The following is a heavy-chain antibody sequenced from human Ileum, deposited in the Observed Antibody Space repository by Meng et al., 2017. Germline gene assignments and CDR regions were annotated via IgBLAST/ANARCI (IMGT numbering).Heavy chain of an antibody. CDR3: ARHLGYCSGGSCHQ. V-gene: IGHV3-21*04. CDR2: ISSGSDYV. D-gene: IGHD2-15*01. J-gene: IGHJ4*02. Sequence: EVQLVESGGGLVKPWGSLRLSCAASGFPFSSHSMNWIRQAPGKSLEWVSFISSGSDYVYYGDSVRGRLTVSRDNAKNALYLQMDSLRVEDTALYFCARHLGYCSGGSCHQWGQGTLVTVSS. CDR1: GFPFSSHS.